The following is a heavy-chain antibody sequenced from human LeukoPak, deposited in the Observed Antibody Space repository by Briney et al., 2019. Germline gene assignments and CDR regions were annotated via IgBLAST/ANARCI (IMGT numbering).Heavy chain of an antibody. CDR1: GYTFTSYD. Sequence: GASVKVSCKASGYTFTSYDINWVRQATGQGLEWMGWMNPSSGNTGYAQKFQGRVTMTRNTSISTAYMELSSLRSEDTAVYYCARGQLSPYDFGFDPWGQGTLVTVSS. CDR3: ARGQLSPYDFGFDP. V-gene: IGHV1-8*01. CDR2: MNPSSGNT. D-gene: IGHD3-3*01. J-gene: IGHJ5*02.